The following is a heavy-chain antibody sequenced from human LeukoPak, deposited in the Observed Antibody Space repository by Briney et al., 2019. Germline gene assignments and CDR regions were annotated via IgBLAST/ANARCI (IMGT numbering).Heavy chain of an antibody. V-gene: IGHV3-48*01. CDR1: GFTFSSYT. D-gene: IGHD6-6*01. Sequence: GGSLRLSSAASGFTFSSYTMNWVRQGPGKGLEWVSYISNGGSAIYYADSVKGRFTISRDNAKNSLYLQLNSLRAEDTAVYYCAREYRSSSGRAFDLWGQGTMVTVSS. J-gene: IGHJ3*01. CDR2: ISNGGSAI. CDR3: AREYRSSSGRAFDL.